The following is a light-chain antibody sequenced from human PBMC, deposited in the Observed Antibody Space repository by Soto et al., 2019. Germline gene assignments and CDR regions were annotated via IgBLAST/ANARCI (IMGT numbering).Light chain of an antibody. CDR2: GAS. CDR1: ESVSTN. Sequence: EIVFTQSPGTLSLSPCERSTLSCRAGESVSTNLAWYQQKAGQAPRLLIYGASTRATGIPARFSGSGSGTEFTLTISSLQSEDFAVYYCQQYSIWRTFGQGTKVDIK. J-gene: IGKJ1*01. V-gene: IGKV3-15*01. CDR3: QQYSIWRT.